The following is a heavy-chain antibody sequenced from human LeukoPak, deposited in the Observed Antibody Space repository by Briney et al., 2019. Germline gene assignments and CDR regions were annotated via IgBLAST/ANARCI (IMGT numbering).Heavy chain of an antibody. J-gene: IGHJ5*02. CDR3: ARTYSGSYYRSWFDP. CDR2: IYHSGTT. V-gene: IGHV4-59*01. D-gene: IGHD1-26*01. CDR1: GGSIRNYY. Sequence: SETLSLTCTVSGGSIRNYYWGWIRQPPGKGLEWIGYIYHSGTTNYNPSLKSRVTIPVDTSQDQFSLRLNSLTAADTAVYYCARTYSGSYYRSWFDPWGQGTLVTVSS.